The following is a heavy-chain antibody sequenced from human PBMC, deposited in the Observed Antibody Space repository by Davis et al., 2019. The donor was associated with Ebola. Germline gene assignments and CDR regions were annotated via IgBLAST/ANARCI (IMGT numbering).Heavy chain of an antibody. CDR3: ARANDYYDSNGAFDI. D-gene: IGHD3-22*01. CDR1: GFTFSDYY. Sequence: GESLKISCAASGFTFSDYYMSWIRQAPGKGLVWVSRINSAGSSTTYADSVKGRFTISRDNAKNTLNLQMNSLRAEDTAVYYCARANDYYDSNGAFDIWGQGTMVTVSS. J-gene: IGHJ3*02. V-gene: IGHV3-74*01. CDR2: INSAGSST.